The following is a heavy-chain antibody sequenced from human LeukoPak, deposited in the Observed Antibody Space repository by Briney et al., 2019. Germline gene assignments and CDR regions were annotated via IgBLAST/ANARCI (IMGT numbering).Heavy chain of an antibody. CDR3: AKRGVVIRVILVGFHKEAYYFDS. CDR1: GITLSNYG. Sequence: GGSLRLSCAVSGITLSNYGMSWVRQAPGKGLQWVAGISGSGGNTNYADSVMGRFTISRDNRKNTLYLQMNSLRAEDTAVYFCAKRGVVIRVILVGFHKEAYYFDSWGQGALVTVSS. J-gene: IGHJ4*02. D-gene: IGHD3-22*01. CDR2: ISGSGGNT. V-gene: IGHV3-23*01.